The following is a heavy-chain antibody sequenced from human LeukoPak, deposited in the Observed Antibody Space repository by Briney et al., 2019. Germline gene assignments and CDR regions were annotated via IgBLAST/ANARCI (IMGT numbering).Heavy chain of an antibody. J-gene: IGHJ4*02. CDR1: GFAFSDYE. D-gene: IGHD7-27*01. CDR3: ARTMWGFDY. CDR2: ISSSGSII. Sequence: GGSLRLSCASSGFAFSDYEMNWVRRAPGKGVEWVSYISSSGSIIYYADSVKGRFTISRDNAKRSLFLQMNSLRVEDTAVYYCARTMWGFDYWGQGTLVTVSS. V-gene: IGHV3-48*03.